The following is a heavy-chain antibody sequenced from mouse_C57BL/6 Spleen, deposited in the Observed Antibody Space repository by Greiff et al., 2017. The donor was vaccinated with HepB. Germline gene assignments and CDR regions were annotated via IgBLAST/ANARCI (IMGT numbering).Heavy chain of an antibody. Sequence: EVQLQQSGAELVRPGASVKLSCTASGFNIKDYYMHWVKQRPEQGLEWIGRIDPEDGDTEYAPKFQGKATMTADTSSNTAYLQLSSLTSEDTAVYYCTKIYYYGSSAWFAYWGQGTLVTVSA. J-gene: IGHJ3*01. CDR1: GFNIKDYY. CDR2: IDPEDGDT. CDR3: TKIYYYGSSAWFAY. D-gene: IGHD1-1*01. V-gene: IGHV14-1*01.